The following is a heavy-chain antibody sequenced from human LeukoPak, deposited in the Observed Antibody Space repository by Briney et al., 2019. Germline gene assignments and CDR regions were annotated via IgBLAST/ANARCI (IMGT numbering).Heavy chain of an antibody. V-gene: IGHV4-39*07. CDR2: IYTSGST. D-gene: IGHD3-10*01. Sequence: PSETLSLTCTVSGGSISSSSYYWGWIRQPPGKGLEWIGSIYTSGSTNYNPSLKSRVTMSVDTSKNQFSLKLSSVTAADTAVYYCARGPGDALLWFGGEPLGFDPWGQGTLVTVSS. J-gene: IGHJ5*02. CDR1: GGSISSSSYY. CDR3: ARGPGDALLWFGGEPLGFDP.